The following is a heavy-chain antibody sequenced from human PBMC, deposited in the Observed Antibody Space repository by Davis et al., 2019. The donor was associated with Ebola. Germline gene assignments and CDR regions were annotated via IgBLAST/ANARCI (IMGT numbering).Heavy chain of an antibody. D-gene: IGHD2-15*01. V-gene: IGHV3-11*06. CDR1: AFTFSGSA. J-gene: IGHJ4*02. Sequence: PGGSLRLSCAASAFTFSGSAMHWIRQAPGKGLEWVSYISSSSSYTNYADSVKGRFTISRDNAKNSLYLQLNTLRDEDTAVYFCVSAGWDHWGQGTLVTVSS. CDR3: VSAGWDH. CDR2: ISSSSSYT.